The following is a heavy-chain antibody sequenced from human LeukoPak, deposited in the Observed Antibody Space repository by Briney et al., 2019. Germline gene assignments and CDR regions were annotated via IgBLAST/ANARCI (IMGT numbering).Heavy chain of an antibody. J-gene: IGHJ4*02. CDR2: IGTAGDT. CDR1: GFTFSSYD. Sequence: GGSLRLSCAASGFTFSSYDMHWVRQATGKGLEWVSAIGTAGDTYYPGSVKGRFTISRDNSKNTLYLQMNSLRAEDTAVYYCAKASGSGYGKDYLGQGTLVTVSS. CDR3: AKASGSGYGKDY. D-gene: IGHD1-26*01. V-gene: IGHV3-13*01.